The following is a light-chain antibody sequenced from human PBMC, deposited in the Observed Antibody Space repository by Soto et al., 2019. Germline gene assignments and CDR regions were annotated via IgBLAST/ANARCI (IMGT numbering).Light chain of an antibody. Sequence: EIVMPAYSVTFSVSPVSRAIRSGRFSQSVSSNLAWYQQKPGQAPRLLIYGASTRATGIPDRFSGSGSATEFTLTISRLQSEDFVVYYGQKYEKWPPRPFGEGNKVAIK. J-gene: IGKJ1*01. CDR1: QSVSSN. V-gene: IGKV3-15*01. CDR3: QKYEKWPPRP. CDR2: GAS.